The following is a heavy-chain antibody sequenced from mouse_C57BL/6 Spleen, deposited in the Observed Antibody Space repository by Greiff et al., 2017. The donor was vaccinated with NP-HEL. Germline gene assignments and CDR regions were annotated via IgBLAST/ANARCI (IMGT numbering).Heavy chain of an antibody. Sequence: QVQLQQPGAELVKPGASVKLSCKASGYTFTSSWMHWVKQRPGQGLEWIGMIHPNSGSTNYNEKFKSKATLTVDKSSSTAYMQLSSLTSEDSAVYYGARGFYGSRGSLYAMDYWGQGTSVTVSS. D-gene: IGHD1-1*01. CDR3: ARGFYGSRGSLYAMDY. V-gene: IGHV1-64*01. J-gene: IGHJ4*01. CDR2: IHPNSGST. CDR1: GYTFTSSW.